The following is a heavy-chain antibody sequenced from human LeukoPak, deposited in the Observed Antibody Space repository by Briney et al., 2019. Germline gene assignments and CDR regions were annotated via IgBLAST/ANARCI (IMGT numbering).Heavy chain of an antibody. D-gene: IGHD1-26*01. CDR3: ARLGPHDKWGFDY. CDR1: GGSVSSRSYY. CDR2: IYYSGST. V-gene: IGHV4-39*01. Sequence: SETLSLTCTVSGGSVSSRSYYWGWIRQPPGKGPEWIGSIYYSGSTYYNPSFQSRVTISVDTSKNQFSLKVTSVTAADTAVYYCARLGPHDKWGFDYWGQGTLVTVSS. J-gene: IGHJ4*02.